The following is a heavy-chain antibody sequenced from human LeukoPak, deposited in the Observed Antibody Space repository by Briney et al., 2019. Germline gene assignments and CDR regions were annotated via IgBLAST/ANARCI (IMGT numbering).Heavy chain of an antibody. CDR1: GFTFSNAW. Sequence: PGGSLRLSCAASGFTFSNAWMNWVRQAPGKGLEWVSSISSSDSYIYYADSVKGRFTISRDNAKNSLYLQMNSLRAEDTAVYYCARVGYDSSGYGLDYWGQGTLVTVSS. D-gene: IGHD3-22*01. CDR2: ISSSDSYI. V-gene: IGHV3-21*01. CDR3: ARVGYDSSGYGLDY. J-gene: IGHJ4*02.